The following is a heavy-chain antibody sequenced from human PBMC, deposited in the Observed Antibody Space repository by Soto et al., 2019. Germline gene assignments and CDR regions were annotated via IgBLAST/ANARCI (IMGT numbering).Heavy chain of an antibody. Sequence: QDQLVQSGAEVKKPGSSVKVSCKAFGGPFSSHTFSWVRQAPGQGLEWMGRIIPALGTTTYAQKFQGRVTSTADESVTTVYMELNSLRTEDTAVYYCARPDFGDYWYFDLWGRGTLVNVSS. V-gene: IGHV1-69*08. CDR1: GGPFSSHT. CDR2: IIPALGTT. J-gene: IGHJ2*01. D-gene: IGHD4-17*01. CDR3: ARPDFGDYWYFDL.